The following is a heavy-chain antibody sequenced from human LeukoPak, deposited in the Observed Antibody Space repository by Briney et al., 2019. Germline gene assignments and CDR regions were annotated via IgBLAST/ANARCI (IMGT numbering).Heavy chain of an antibody. D-gene: IGHD5-24*01. CDR2: ITSSGGTT. CDR3: ATVSGDGFVGHGVFDF. CDR1: GLTFSIYA. Sequence: QTGGSLRLSCAASGLTFSIYALTWVRQAPGKGLEWVSSITSSGGTTSYADSVKGRFIIFRDNARNTLYLQMSSLRAEDTAIYYCATVSGDGFVGHGVFDFWGQGTLVTVSS. V-gene: IGHV3-23*01. J-gene: IGHJ4*02.